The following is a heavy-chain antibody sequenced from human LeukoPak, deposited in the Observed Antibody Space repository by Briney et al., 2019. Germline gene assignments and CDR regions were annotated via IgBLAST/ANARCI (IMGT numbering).Heavy chain of an antibody. J-gene: IGHJ4*02. CDR2: ISGSGGSR. CDR3: TKDLYYYGSGNYIDY. D-gene: IGHD3-10*01. CDR1: GFTFSSYA. Sequence: GGSLRLSCAASGFTFSSYAMSWVRQAPGKGLEWVSAISGSGGSRYSADSVKGRFTISRDNSKNTLYLQMNSLRAEDTAIYYCTKDLYYYGSGNYIDYWGQGTLVTVSS. V-gene: IGHV3-23*01.